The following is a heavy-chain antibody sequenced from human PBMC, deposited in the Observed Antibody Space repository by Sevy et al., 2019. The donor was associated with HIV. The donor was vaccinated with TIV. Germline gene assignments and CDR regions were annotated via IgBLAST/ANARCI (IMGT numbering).Heavy chain of an antibody. D-gene: IGHD1-1*01. CDR2: ISYDGSNK. CDR1: GFTFSSYG. CDR3: AKDHEGTGIYYYYYYGMDV. Sequence: GGSLRLSCAASGFTFSSYGMHWVRQAPGKGLEWVAVISYDGSNKYYADSVKGRFTISRDNSKNTLYLQMNSLGAEDTALYYCAKDHEGTGIYYYYYYGMDVWGQGTTVTVSS. V-gene: IGHV3-30*18. J-gene: IGHJ6*02.